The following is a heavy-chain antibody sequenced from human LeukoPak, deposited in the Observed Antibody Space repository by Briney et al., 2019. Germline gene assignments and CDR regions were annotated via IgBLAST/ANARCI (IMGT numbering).Heavy chain of an antibody. CDR1: GGSISSGGYY. Sequence: SETLSLTCTVSGGSISSGGYYWSWIRQHPGKGLEWIGYIYYSGSTYYNPSLKSRVTISVVTSKNQFSLKLSSVTAADTAVYYCAREVYYYGMDVWGQGTTVTVSS. CDR2: IYYSGST. V-gene: IGHV4-31*03. CDR3: AREVYYYGMDV. J-gene: IGHJ6*02.